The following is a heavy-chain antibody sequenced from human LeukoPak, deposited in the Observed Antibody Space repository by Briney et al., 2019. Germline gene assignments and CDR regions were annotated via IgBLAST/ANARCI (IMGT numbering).Heavy chain of an antibody. Sequence: GASVKVSCKSSGFTFTDEYIHWVRQVPGQGLEWMGWINPYSGAINYAQKFQGRVTLTRDTSISTAYMELSELTSGDTAVYYCARDPKSQLLLDYWGQGTLVTVSS. D-gene: IGHD2-2*01. CDR2: INPYSGAI. V-gene: IGHV1-2*02. J-gene: IGHJ4*02. CDR1: GFTFTDEY. CDR3: ARDPKSQLLLDY.